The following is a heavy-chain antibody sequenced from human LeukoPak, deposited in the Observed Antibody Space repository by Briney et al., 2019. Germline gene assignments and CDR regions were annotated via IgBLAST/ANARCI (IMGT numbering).Heavy chain of an antibody. V-gene: IGHV4-59*08. CDR1: GGSISSFY. CDR2: INHSGNT. Sequence: SETLSLTCTVSGGSISSFYWTWIRQTPGKGLEWVGYINHSGNTNHNPSLKSRVTVSVDTSKSQFSLKLSSVIAADTAVYYCACLSSNGRRAFDIWGQGTMVTVSS. J-gene: IGHJ3*02. CDR3: ACLSSNGRRAFDI. D-gene: IGHD2-8*01.